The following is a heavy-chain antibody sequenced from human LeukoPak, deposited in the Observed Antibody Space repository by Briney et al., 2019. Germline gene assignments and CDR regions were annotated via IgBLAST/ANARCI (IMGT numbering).Heavy chain of an antibody. CDR1: GFTLSSYE. J-gene: IGHJ4*02. V-gene: IGHV3-48*03. CDR3: ARGGAYSGYDFDY. Sequence: GGSLRLSCAASGFTLSSYEMHWVRQAPGKGLEWVSYISSSGSTIYYADSVKGRFTISRDNAKNSLYLQMNSLKADDTAVYYCARGGAYSGYDFDYWGQGTLVTVSS. CDR2: ISSSGSTI. D-gene: IGHD5-12*01.